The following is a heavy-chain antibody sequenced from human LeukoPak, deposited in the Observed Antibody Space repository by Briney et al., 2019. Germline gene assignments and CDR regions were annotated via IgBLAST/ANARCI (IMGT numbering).Heavy chain of an antibody. D-gene: IGHD4-23*01. V-gene: IGHV3-21*01. CDR2: ISSSSSYI. CDR3: ARDHDYGGNPIDY. Sequence: GGSLRLSCAASGFTFSSYSMNWVRQALGKGLEWVSSISSSSSYIYYADSVKGRFTISRDNAKNSLYLQMNSLRAEDTAVYYCARDHDYGGNPIDYWGQGTLVTVSS. J-gene: IGHJ4*02. CDR1: GFTFSSYS.